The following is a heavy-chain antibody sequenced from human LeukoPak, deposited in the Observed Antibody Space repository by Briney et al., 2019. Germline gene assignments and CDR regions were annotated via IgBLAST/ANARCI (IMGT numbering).Heavy chain of an antibody. J-gene: IGHJ6*04. Sequence: SVKVSCKASGGTFSSYAISWVRQAPGQGPEWMGGIIPIFGTANYAQKFQGRVTITADESTSTAYMELSSLRSEDTAVYYCATNKPQGVVVPAAIYYYYYGMDVWGKGTTVTVSS. D-gene: IGHD2-2*01. CDR1: GGTFSSYA. CDR2: IIPIFGTA. CDR3: ATNKPQGVVVPAAIYYYYYGMDV. V-gene: IGHV1-69*13.